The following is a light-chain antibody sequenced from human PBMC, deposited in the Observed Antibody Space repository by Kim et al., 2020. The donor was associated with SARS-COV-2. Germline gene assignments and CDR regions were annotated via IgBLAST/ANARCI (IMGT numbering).Light chain of an antibody. V-gene: IGLV10-54*01. J-gene: IGLJ3*02. Sequence: PTATLPCTGSSSNVGNEGAAWLQQHQGHPPKLLSYRNNNRPSGISERLSASRSGNTASLTISGLQPEDEADYYCTAWDSSLSAWVFGGGTKVTVL. CDR2: RNN. CDR1: SSNVGNEG. CDR3: TAWDSSLSAWV.